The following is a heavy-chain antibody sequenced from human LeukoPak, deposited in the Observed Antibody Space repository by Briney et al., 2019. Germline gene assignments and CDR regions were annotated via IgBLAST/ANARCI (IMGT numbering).Heavy chain of an antibody. J-gene: IGHJ6*04. CDR1: GYTFTNYY. CDR3: ARGNYGDYVLDV. V-gene: IGHV1-3*03. Sequence: ASVKVSCKASGYTFTNYYIHWVRQAPGQGLEWMGWINAGNGNTKYSQEFQGRVTITRDTSASTAYMELSSLRSEDMAVYYCARGNYGDYVLDVWGKGTTVTVSS. D-gene: IGHD4-17*01. CDR2: INAGNGNT.